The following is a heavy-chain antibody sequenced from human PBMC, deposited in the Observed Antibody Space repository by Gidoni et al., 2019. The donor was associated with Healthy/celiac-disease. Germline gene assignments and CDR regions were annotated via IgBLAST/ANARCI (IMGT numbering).Heavy chain of an antibody. CDR3: ARTLYDSSGYYYQPSDAFDI. CDR1: GGSISSSSYY. Sequence: QLQLQESGPGLVKPSETLSLTCTVSGGSISSSSYYWGWVRQPPGKGLAGIGSIYYSGSTYYNPSLKSRVTISVDTSKNQFSLKLSSVTAADTAVYYCARTLYDSSGYYYQPSDAFDIWGQGTMVTVSS. V-gene: IGHV4-39*07. D-gene: IGHD3-22*01. J-gene: IGHJ3*02. CDR2: IYYSGST.